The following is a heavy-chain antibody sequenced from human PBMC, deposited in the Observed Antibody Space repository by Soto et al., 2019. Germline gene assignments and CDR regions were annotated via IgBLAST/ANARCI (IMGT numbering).Heavy chain of an antibody. CDR3: ARVSGIYYYGMDV. Sequence: SETLSLTCADYGGSFSGYYWNWIRQPPGKGLDWIGEINHSGSTNYNPSLKSRVTISVDTSKNQFSLKLSSVTAADTAVYYCARVSGIYYYGMDVWGKGTTVT. D-gene: IGHD3-10*01. CDR1: GGSFSGYY. J-gene: IGHJ6*04. CDR2: INHSGST. V-gene: IGHV4-34*01.